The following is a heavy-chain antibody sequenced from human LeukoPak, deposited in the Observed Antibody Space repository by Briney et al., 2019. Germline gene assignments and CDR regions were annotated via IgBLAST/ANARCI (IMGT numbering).Heavy chain of an antibody. Sequence: SETLSLTCTVSGGSISSSSYYWGWIRQPPGKGLEWIGSIYYSGSTYYNPSLKSRVTISVDTSKNQFSLKLSSVTAADTAVYYCAREKESGEGAAFDIWGQGTMVTVSS. CDR1: GGSISSSSYY. J-gene: IGHJ3*02. V-gene: IGHV4-39*07. CDR3: AREKESGEGAAFDI. CDR2: IYYSGST. D-gene: IGHD2-21*01.